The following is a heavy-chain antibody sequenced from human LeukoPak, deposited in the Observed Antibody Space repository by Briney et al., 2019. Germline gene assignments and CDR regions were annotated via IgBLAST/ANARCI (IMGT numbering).Heavy chain of an antibody. V-gene: IGHV1-69*05. J-gene: IGHJ3*02. CDR2: IIPIFGTA. Sequence: SVKVSCKASGGTFSSYAISWGRQAPGQGLEWMGRIIPIFGTANYAQKFQGRVTITTDESTSTAYMELSSLRSEDTAVYYCASAFWSSDAFDIWGQGTMVTVSS. CDR3: ASAFWSSDAFDI. D-gene: IGHD2-8*02. CDR1: GGTFSSYA.